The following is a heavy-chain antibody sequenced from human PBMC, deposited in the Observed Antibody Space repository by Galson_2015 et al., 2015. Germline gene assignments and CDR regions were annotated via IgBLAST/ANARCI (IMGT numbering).Heavy chain of an antibody. Sequence: SVKVSCKASGYTFTSYAMNWVRQAPGQGLEWMGGIIPIFGTANYAQKFQGRVTITADESTSTAYMELSSLRSEDTAVYYCASGGEPDYDIGYWGQGTLVTVSS. D-gene: IGHD3-16*01. CDR3: ASGGEPDYDIGY. J-gene: IGHJ4*02. V-gene: IGHV1-69*13. CDR2: IIPIFGTA. CDR1: GYTFTSYA.